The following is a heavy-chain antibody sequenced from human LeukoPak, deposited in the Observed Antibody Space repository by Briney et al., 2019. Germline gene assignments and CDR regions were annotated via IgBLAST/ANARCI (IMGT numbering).Heavy chain of an antibody. V-gene: IGHV3-21*01. J-gene: IGHJ4*02. CDR1: GLTFGSDS. D-gene: IGHD6-6*01. CDR2: ISSSSSYI. Sequence: SLRLACGASGLTFGSDSMNWVRQAPGKGLEWVSSISSSSSYIYYADSVKGRFTISRDNAKNSLYLQMNSLRAEDTAVYYCARVGGGSSGFDYWGQGTLVTVSS. CDR3: ARVGGGSSGFDY.